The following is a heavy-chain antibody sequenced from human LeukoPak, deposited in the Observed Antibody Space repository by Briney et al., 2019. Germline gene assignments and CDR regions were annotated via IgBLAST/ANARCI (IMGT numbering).Heavy chain of an antibody. CDR2: IYYSGSA. D-gene: IGHD3-3*01. V-gene: IGHV4-59*01. CDR1: GGSISSYY. Sequence: SETLSLTCTVSGGSISSYYWSWIRQPPGKGLEWIGYIYYSGSANYNPSLKSRVTISVDTSKNQFSLKLSSVTAADTAVYYCARERADFWSGYYTPDYYYMDVRGKGTTVTVSS. J-gene: IGHJ6*03. CDR3: ARERADFWSGYYTPDYYYMDV.